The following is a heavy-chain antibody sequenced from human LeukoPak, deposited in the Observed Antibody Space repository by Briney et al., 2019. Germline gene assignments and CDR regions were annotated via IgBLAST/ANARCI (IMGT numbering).Heavy chain of an antibody. CDR3: ARYCGGDCYGMDV. J-gene: IGHJ6*02. Sequence: PGGSLRLSCTASEFTFSSYWMSWVRQAPGKGLEWVANIKQDGSEKDYVDSVKGRFTISRDNAKNSLYLQMNSLRAEDTAVSYCARYCGGDCYGMDVWGQGTTVTVSS. D-gene: IGHD2-21*01. CDR1: EFTFSSYW. V-gene: IGHV3-7*01. CDR2: IKQDGSEK.